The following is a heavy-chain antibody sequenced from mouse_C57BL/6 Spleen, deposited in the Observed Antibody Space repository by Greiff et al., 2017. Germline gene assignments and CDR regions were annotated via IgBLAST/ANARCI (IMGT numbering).Heavy chain of an antibody. D-gene: IGHD1-1*01. J-gene: IGHJ2*01. CDR3: TISSRDY. Sequence: VQLKQSGAELVRPGASVKLSCTASGFNIKDDYMHWVKQRPEQGLEWIGWIDPENGDTEYASKFQGKATITADTSSNTAYLQLSSLTSEDTAVYYCTISSRDYWGQGTTLTVSS. CDR1: GFNIKDDY. V-gene: IGHV14-4*01. CDR2: IDPENGDT.